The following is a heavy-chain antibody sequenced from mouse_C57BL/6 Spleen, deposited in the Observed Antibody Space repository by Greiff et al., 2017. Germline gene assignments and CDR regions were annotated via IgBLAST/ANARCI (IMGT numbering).Heavy chain of an antibody. V-gene: IGHV1-7*01. CDR3: ARSLLWAMDY. Sequence: VQLQQSGAELAKPGASVKLSCKASGYTFTSYWMHWVKQRPGQGLEWIGYINPSSGYTKYNQKFKDKATLTAYKSSSTAYMQLSSLTYEDSAVYYCARSLLWAMDYWGQGTSVTVSS. D-gene: IGHD1-1*02. CDR1: GYTFTSYW. CDR2: INPSSGYT. J-gene: IGHJ4*01.